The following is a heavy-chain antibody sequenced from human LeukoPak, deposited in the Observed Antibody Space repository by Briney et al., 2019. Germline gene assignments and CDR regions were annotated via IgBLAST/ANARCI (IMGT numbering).Heavy chain of an antibody. D-gene: IGHD2-21*02. J-gene: IGHJ4*02. CDR2: ISGDGGST. CDR3: ATGRKNCGGDCYPAGPYDY. Sequence: PGGSLRLSCAASGFTFDDYAMHWVRQAPGKGLEWVSLISGDGGSTYYADSVKGRFTISRDNSKNSLHLQMNSLRTEDTALYYCATGRKNCGGDCYPAGPYDYWGQGTLVTVSS. V-gene: IGHV3-43*02. CDR1: GFTFDDYA.